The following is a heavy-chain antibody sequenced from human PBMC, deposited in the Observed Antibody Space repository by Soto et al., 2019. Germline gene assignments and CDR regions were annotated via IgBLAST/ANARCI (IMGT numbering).Heavy chain of an antibody. CDR1: GVSISSNYY. V-gene: IGHV4-4*02. Sequence: QVLLQESGPGLVQPSGTLSLSCVVSGVSISSNYYWGWVRQPPGKGLEWLGDISHIGSVNCNPSLKSRVTISMEKSQNQFSLKVNSVTAADTAVYYCARSFGWYAIDYWGQGTLVIVSS. CDR2: ISHIGSV. J-gene: IGHJ4*02. D-gene: IGHD6-19*01. CDR3: ARSFGWYAIDY.